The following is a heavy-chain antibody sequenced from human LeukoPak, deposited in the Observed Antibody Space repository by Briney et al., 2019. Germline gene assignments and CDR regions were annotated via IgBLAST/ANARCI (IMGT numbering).Heavy chain of an antibody. J-gene: IGHJ4*02. CDR2: IDPSSGNT. CDR1: GYALTNYY. Sequence: ASVKVSCKASGYALTNYYMSWVRLAPGQGPEWMGAIDPSSGNTQFAPKFEGRVTVTTDTSTSTVYMEMSSLRSDDTAMYYCATYPGPTIQGSFDYWGQGTLVTVSS. CDR3: ATYPGPTIQGSFDY. D-gene: IGHD5-18*01. V-gene: IGHV1-46*01.